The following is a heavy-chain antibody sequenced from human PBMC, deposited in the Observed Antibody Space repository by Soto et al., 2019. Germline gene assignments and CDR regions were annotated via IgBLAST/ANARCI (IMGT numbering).Heavy chain of an antibody. Sequence: PGGSLRLSCAASGFTFSSYSMNWVRQAPGKGLEWVSSISSSSSYIYYADSVKGRFTISRDNAKNSLYLQMDSLRAEDTALYYCARGGAFYMDVWGRGTTVTVSS. CDR3: ARGGAFYMDV. CDR1: GFTFSSYS. J-gene: IGHJ6*03. V-gene: IGHV3-21*01. CDR2: ISSSSSYI.